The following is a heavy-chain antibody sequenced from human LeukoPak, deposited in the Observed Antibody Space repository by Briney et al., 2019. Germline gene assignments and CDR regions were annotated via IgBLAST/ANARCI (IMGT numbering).Heavy chain of an antibody. D-gene: IGHD5-24*01. CDR3: AKGDQFDSYFDY. CDR1: GFTFSSYS. Sequence: PGGSLRLSCAASGFTFSSYSMNWVRQAPGKGLEWISSISSSSSYIYYADSVKGRFTISRDNAKNSLYLQMNSLRAEDTALYYCAKGDQFDSYFDYWGQGTLVTVSS. J-gene: IGHJ4*02. CDR2: ISSSSSYI. V-gene: IGHV3-21*04.